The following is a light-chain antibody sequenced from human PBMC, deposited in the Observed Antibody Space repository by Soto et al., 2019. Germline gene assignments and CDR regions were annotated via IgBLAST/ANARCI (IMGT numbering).Light chain of an antibody. CDR2: GAS. Sequence: EVVVNQSPGTISMSQGERATLSCRASQSVRSISLGWFQQRPGQAPRLLIYGASSRATGVPVRFSASGSGTDFTLTISRLEPEDFAVYYCQQYGSSPRTFRQGTKVDIK. V-gene: IGKV3-20*01. CDR3: QQYGSSPRT. J-gene: IGKJ1*01. CDR1: QSVRSIS.